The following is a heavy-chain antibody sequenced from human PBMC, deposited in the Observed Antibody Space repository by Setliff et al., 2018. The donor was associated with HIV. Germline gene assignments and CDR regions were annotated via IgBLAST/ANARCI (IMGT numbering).Heavy chain of an antibody. CDR1: GFTFSNYG. CDR2: IRHDGSNK. V-gene: IGHV3-30*02. CDR3: AKDRDYGDYHFYGMDV. Sequence: GGSLRLSCAASGFTFSNYGMHWVRQAPGKGLEWVAFIRHDGSNKYYADSVKGRFTISRDNSKNTLYLQMNSLRGEDTAVYHCAKDRDYGDYHFYGMDVWGQGTTVTVSS. J-gene: IGHJ6*02. D-gene: IGHD4-17*01.